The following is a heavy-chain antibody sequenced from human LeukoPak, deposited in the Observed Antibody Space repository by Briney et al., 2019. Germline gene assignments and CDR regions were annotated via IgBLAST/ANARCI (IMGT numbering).Heavy chain of an antibody. CDR1: GFTFSSYS. J-gene: IGHJ6*02. CDR3: AREATHGGGYYYYYGMDV. V-gene: IGHV3-21*01. CDR2: ISSSSSYI. Sequence: GGSLRPSCAASGFTFSSYSMNWVRQAPGKGLEWVSSISSSSSYIYYADSVKGRFTISRDNAKNSLYLQMNSLRAEDTAVYYCAREATHGGGYYYYYGMDVWGQGTTVTVSS. D-gene: IGHD3-10*01.